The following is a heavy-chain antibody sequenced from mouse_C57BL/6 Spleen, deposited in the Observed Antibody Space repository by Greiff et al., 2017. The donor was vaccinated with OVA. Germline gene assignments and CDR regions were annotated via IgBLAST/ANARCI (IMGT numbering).Heavy chain of an antibody. D-gene: IGHD3-2*02. CDR2: IYPGDGDN. J-gene: IGHJ3*01. CDR3: ARGPAQAEGGFAY. CDR1: GYAFSSSW. V-gene: IGHV1-82*01. Sequence: QVQLQQSGPELVKPGASVKISCKASGYAFSSSWMNWVKQRPGKGLEWIGRIYPGDGDNNYNGKFKGKATLTADKSSSKAYMQLSSLTSEAAAVYFCARGPAQAEGGFAYWGQGTLVTVSA.